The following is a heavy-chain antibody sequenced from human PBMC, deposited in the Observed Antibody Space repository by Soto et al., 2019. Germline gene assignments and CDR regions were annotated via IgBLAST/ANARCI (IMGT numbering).Heavy chain of an antibody. V-gene: IGHV4-31*03. CDR3: ARVNSNYMNDY. J-gene: IGHJ4*02. CDR2: IYYSGST. Sequence: PSETLSLTCTVSGGSISSGGYYWSWIRQHPGKGLEWIGYIYYSGSTYYNPSLKSRVTISVDTSKNQFSLKLSSVTAADTAMYYCARVNSNYMNDYWGQGTLVTVSS. CDR1: GGSISSGGYY. D-gene: IGHD4-4*01.